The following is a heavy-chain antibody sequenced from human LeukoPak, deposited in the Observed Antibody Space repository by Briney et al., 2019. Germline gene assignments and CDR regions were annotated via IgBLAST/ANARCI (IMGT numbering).Heavy chain of an antibody. Sequence: GGSLRLSCAASGFPFNTYETNWVRQAPGKGLEWVSYISSSGSTIYYADSVKGRFTISRDNAKNSLYLQMNSLRAEDTAIYYCARVGAYAAVNCWGQGTLVTVSS. CDR3: ARVGAYAAVNC. CDR2: ISSSGSTI. J-gene: IGHJ4*02. CDR1: GFPFNTYE. V-gene: IGHV3-48*03. D-gene: IGHD3-16*01.